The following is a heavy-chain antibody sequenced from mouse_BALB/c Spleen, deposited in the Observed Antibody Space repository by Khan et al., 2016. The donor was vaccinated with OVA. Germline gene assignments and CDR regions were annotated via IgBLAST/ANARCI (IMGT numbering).Heavy chain of an antibody. CDR1: GYTFINYW. CDR2: INPSTGYT. D-gene: IGHD1-1*01. V-gene: IGHV1-7*01. Sequence: QVQLKQSGAELAKPGASVKMSCKASGYTFINYWILWVKQRPGQGLEWIGYINPSTGYTEYNQNFKDKATLTADKSSSTADMQVSSLTSGDSAVYYCARRRLRWDFDYWGQGTTLTVSS. J-gene: IGHJ2*01. CDR3: ARRRLRWDFDY.